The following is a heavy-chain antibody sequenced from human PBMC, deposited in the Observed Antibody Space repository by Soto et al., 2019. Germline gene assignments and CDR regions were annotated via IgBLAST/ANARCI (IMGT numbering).Heavy chain of an antibody. J-gene: IGHJ4*02. V-gene: IGHV4-59*08. CDR1: GGSISSYN. D-gene: IGHD1-1*01. CDR2: IYYSGST. CDR3: ARRYGYSFDY. Sequence: QVQLQESGPGLVKPSETLSLTCTVSGGSISSYNWSWIRQPPGKGLEWIGYIYYSGSTNYNPSTKRRVTISVYTSKNQFSLKLSSVTAADTAVYYCARRYGYSFDYWGQGTLVTVSS.